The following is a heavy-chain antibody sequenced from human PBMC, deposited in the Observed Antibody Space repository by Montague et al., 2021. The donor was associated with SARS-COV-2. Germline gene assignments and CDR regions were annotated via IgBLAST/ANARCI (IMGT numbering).Heavy chain of an antibody. V-gene: IGHV4-59*08. CDR3: ARVTTKRTRYGSGSYRGFDAFDI. D-gene: IGHD3-10*01. J-gene: IGHJ3*02. Sequence: SETLSLTCTVSGGSINTYYWSWIRQPPGKGLEWIGYIYYSGSTNYNPSLKSRVTISVDTSKNQFSLKLSFATAADTAVYYCARVTTKRTRYGSGSYRGFDAFDIWGQGTMVTVSS. CDR1: GGSINTYY. CDR2: IYYSGST.